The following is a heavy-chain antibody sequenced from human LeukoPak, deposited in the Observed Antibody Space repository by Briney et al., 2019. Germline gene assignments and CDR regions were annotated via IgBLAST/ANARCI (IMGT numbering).Heavy chain of an antibody. CDR2: INPNSGGT. J-gene: IGHJ4*02. Sequence: ASVKVSCKASGYTFTGYYMHWVRQAPGQGLEWMGRINPNSGGTNYAQKFQGRATMTRDTSISTAYMELSRLRSDDTAVYSFARDQYCSSTSCYEPSDYWGQGTLVTVPS. CDR3: ARDQYCSSTSCYEPSDY. D-gene: IGHD2-2*01. V-gene: IGHV1-2*06. CDR1: GYTFTGYY.